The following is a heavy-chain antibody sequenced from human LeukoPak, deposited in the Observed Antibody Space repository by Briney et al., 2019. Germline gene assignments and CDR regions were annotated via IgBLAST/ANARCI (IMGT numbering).Heavy chain of an antibody. D-gene: IGHD3-9*01. CDR2: MNPNSGNT. V-gene: IGHV1-8*01. Sequence: GASVKVSCKASGYTFASYDINWVRQATGQGLEWMGWMNPNSGNTGYAQKFQGRVTMTRNTSISTAYMELSSLRSEDTAVYYCARGSRVSTIFRTYWGQGTLVTVSS. CDR1: GYTFASYD. J-gene: IGHJ4*02. CDR3: ARGSRVSTIFRTY.